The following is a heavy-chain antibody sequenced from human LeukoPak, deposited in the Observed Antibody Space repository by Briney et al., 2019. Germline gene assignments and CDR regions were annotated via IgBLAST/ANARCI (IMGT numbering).Heavy chain of an antibody. CDR2: IYYSGST. V-gene: IGHV4-59*12. CDR3: ARGTVVAGGGSWFDP. D-gene: IGHD6-19*01. J-gene: IGHJ5*02. CDR1: GGSISSYY. Sequence: KPSETLSLTCTVSGGSISSYYWSWIRQPPGKGLEWIGYIYYSGSTNYNPSLKSRVTISVDTSKNQFSLKLNSVTPEDTAVYYCARGTVVAGGGSWFDPWGQGTLVTVSS.